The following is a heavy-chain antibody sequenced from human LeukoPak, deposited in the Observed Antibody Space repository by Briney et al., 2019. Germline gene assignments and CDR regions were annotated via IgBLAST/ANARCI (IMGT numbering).Heavy chain of an antibody. Sequence: ASVKVSCKASGYTFTSYGISWVRQAPGQGLEWMGWISAYNGNTNYAQKLQGRVTMTRNTSISTAYMELSSLRSEDTAVYYCALSGWYFCWGQGTLVTVSS. CDR3: ALSGWYFC. CDR1: GYTFTSYG. D-gene: IGHD6-19*01. J-gene: IGHJ4*02. V-gene: IGHV1-18*01. CDR2: ISAYNGNT.